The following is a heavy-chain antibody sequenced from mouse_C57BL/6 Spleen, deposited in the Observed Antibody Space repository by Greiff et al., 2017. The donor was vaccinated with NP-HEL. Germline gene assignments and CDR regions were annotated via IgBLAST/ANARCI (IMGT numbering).Heavy chain of an antibody. CDR2: INPNNGGT. CDR1: GYTFTDYN. CDR3: ARREDYYGSSRAMDY. Sequence: EVQLVESGPELVKPGASVKIPCKASGYTFTDYNMDWVKQSHGKSLEWIGDINPNNGGTIYNQKFKGKATLTVDKSSSTAYMELRSLTSEDTAVYYCARREDYYGSSRAMDYWGQGTSVTVSS. J-gene: IGHJ4*01. V-gene: IGHV1-18*01. D-gene: IGHD1-1*01.